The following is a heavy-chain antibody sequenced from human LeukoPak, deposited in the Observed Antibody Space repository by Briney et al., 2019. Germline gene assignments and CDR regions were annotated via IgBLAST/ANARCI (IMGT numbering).Heavy chain of an antibody. CDR3: ARLQWELPDY. CDR1: GYSFSSYW. J-gene: IGHJ4*02. Sequence: GESLKISCKASGYSFSSYWIGWVRQMPAKGLELMGIIYLGDSDTKYSPSFQGQVTLSAAKSINTPYVQWSSLKAPDTARYYCARLQWELPDYWGQGTLVTVSS. D-gene: IGHD1-26*01. V-gene: IGHV5-51*01. CDR2: IYLGDSDT.